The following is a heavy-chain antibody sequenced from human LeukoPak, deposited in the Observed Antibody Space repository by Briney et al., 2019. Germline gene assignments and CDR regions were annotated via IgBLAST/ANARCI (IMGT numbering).Heavy chain of an antibody. CDR3: AKVEPRDIVVVVAGNWFDP. CDR2: ISGSGGST. CDR1: GFTFSSYG. J-gene: IGHJ5*02. Sequence: GGSLRLSCAASGFTFSSYGMSWVRQAPGKGLEWVSAISGSGGSTYYADSVKGRFTISRDNSKNTLYLQMNSLRAEDTAVYYCAKVEPRDIVVVVAGNWFDPWGQGTLVTVSS. D-gene: IGHD2-15*01. V-gene: IGHV3-23*01.